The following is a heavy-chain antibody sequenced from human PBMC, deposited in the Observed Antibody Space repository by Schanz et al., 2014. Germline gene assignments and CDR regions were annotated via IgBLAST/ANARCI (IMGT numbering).Heavy chain of an antibody. CDR2: IYGGGIT. J-gene: IGHJ3*02. CDR1: GFTVSSNY. CDR3: ASERGYSYGYGAFDI. D-gene: IGHD5-18*01. V-gene: IGHV3-66*01. Sequence: EVQLVESGGGLVQPGGSLRLSCAASGFTVSSNYMSWVRQAPGKGLEWVSVIYGGGITYYADSVKGRFTISRDNSKNTLYLQMNSLRAEETALYYCASERGYSYGYGAFDIWGQGTMVTVSS.